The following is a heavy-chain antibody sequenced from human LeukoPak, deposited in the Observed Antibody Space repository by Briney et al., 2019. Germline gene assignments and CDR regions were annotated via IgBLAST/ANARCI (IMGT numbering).Heavy chain of an antibody. CDR3: ARGLVTSAPH. CDR1: GFTFSSYA. CDR2: ISSNGGST. J-gene: IGHJ4*02. V-gene: IGHV3-64*01. Sequence: GGSLRLSCAASGFTFSSYAMHWVRQAPGKGLEYVSAISSNGGSTYYANSVKGRFTISRDSSKNTLYLQMGSLRAEDMAVYYCARGLVTSAPHWGQGTLVTVSS. D-gene: IGHD2-21*02.